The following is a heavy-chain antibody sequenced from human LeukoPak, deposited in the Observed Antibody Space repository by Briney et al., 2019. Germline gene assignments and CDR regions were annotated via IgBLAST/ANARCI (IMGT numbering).Heavy chain of an antibody. CDR2: IYHSGST. Sequence: SETLSLTCTVSGYSISSGYYWGWIRQPPGKGLEWIGSIYHSGSTYYNPSLKSRVTISVDTSKNQFSLKLSSVTAADTAVYYCARNWGNCKYDVALNWFDPWGQGTLVTVSS. V-gene: IGHV4-38-2*02. J-gene: IGHJ5*02. CDR1: GYSISSGYY. D-gene: IGHD3-16*01. CDR3: ARNWGNCKYDVALNWFDP.